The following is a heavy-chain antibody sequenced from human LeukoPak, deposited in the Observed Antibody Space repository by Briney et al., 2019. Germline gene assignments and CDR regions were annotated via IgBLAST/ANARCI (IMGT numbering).Heavy chain of an antibody. CDR1: GFTFSDYY. CDR3: ARPRADYYDSSGYDAFDI. V-gene: IGHV3-11*06. Sequence: KPGGSLRLSCAASGFTFSDYYMSWIRQAPGKGLEWVSYISSSTSYTTYADSVKGRFTISRDNGKNSLYLQMNSLGAEDTAVYYCARPRADYYDSSGYDAFDIWGQGTMVTVSS. J-gene: IGHJ3*02. D-gene: IGHD3-22*01. CDR2: ISSSTSYT.